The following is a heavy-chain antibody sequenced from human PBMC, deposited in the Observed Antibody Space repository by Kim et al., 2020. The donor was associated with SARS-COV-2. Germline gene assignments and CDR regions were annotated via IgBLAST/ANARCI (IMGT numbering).Heavy chain of an antibody. CDR1: GGSISSSCYY. V-gene: IGHV4-39*01. CDR3: AILLHDSRGYYYFDY. CDR2: VYDSGCT. D-gene: IGHD3-22*01. J-gene: IGHJ4*02. Sequence: SETLSLTCTVSGGSISSSCYYWAWIRQPPGKGLEWIGSVYDSGCTYDNPSLKIRVAVSVDTSKNQFSLRLTSVTAADTALYYCAILLHDSRGYYYFDYWGQGTQATVSS.